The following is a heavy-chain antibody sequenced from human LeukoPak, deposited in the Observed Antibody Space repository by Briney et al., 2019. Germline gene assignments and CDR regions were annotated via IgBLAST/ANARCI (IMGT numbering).Heavy chain of an antibody. Sequence: PGGSLRLSCTGSGFTFGDYAMNWVRQAPGKGLEWVGFIRSKAYGGTTEYAASVKGRFTISRDDSKSIAYLQMNSLRTVDTAVYYCTRVIVATKDYWGQGTLVTVSS. J-gene: IGHJ4*02. CDR2: IRSKAYGGTT. CDR3: TRVIVATKDY. D-gene: IGHD5-12*01. V-gene: IGHV3-49*04. CDR1: GFTFGDYA.